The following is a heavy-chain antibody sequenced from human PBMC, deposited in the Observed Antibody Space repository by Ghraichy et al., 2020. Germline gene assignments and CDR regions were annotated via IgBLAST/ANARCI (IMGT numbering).Heavy chain of an antibody. Sequence: GGSLRLSCAASGFTFSDYDMHWVRQPTGKGLEWVSGIGPAGDPYYPGSVKGRFTISRENAKKSMYLQMNSLRAGDTAVYYCARGRYVGATTGWFDPWGQGTLVTVSS. CDR3: ARGRYVGATTGWFDP. V-gene: IGHV3-13*05. CDR2: IGPAGDP. CDR1: GFTFSDYD. D-gene: IGHD1-26*01. J-gene: IGHJ5*02.